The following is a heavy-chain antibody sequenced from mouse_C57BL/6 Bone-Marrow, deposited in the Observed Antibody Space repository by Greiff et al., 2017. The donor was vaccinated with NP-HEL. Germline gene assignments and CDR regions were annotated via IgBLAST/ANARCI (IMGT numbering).Heavy chain of an antibody. Sequence: EVQLQQSVAELVRPGASVKLSCTASGFNIKNTYMHWVKQRPEQGLAWIGRIDPANGNTKYAPKFQGKATIPAATSSNTAYLQLSSLTSEDTAIYYCASRSDGYYEGFAYWGQGTLVTVSA. CDR1: GFNIKNTY. J-gene: IGHJ3*01. CDR2: IDPANGNT. D-gene: IGHD2-3*01. V-gene: IGHV14-3*01. CDR3: ASRSDGYYEGFAY.